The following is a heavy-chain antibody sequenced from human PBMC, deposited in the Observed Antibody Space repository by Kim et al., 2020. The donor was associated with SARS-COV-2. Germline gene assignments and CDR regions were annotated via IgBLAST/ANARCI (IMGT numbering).Heavy chain of an antibody. D-gene: IGHD1-26*01. Sequence: SVKGRFTISRDNAKNSLYLQMNSLRAEDTAVYYCARVPAYVGAIPNWFDPWGQGTLVTVSS. V-gene: IGHV3-11*06. CDR3: ARVPAYVGAIPNWFDP. J-gene: IGHJ5*02.